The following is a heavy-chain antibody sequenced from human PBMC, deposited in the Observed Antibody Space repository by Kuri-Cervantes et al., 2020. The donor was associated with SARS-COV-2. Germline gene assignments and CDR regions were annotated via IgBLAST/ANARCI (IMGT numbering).Heavy chain of an antibody. Sequence: SETLSLTCAVSGVSVTGGTYYWAWIRQPAGKGLEWIGHLDTSGSTTYNPSLKGRVTISLDPSNNQVSLRLTSATAADTAVYYCASSGWGNYYYMDVWGKGTTVTVSS. CDR1: GVSVTGGTYY. V-gene: IGHV4-61*09. CDR2: LDTSGST. J-gene: IGHJ6*03. CDR3: ASSGWGNYYYMDV. D-gene: IGHD6-19*01.